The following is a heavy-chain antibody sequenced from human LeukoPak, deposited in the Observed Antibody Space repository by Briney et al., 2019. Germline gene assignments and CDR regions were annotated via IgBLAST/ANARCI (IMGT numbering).Heavy chain of an antibody. V-gene: IGHV4-38-2*02. J-gene: IGHJ6*03. D-gene: IGHD5/OR15-5a*01. CDR3: ARVSTIYSSFYYYMDV. CDR2: IYDSGST. Sequence: SETLSLTCTVSGYSISSGYYWGWIRQPPGKGLEWIGSIYDSGSTYYNPSLKSRVTISVDTSKNQFSPKLSSVTAADTAVYYCARVSTIYSSFYYYMDVWGKGTTVTVSS. CDR1: GYSISSGYY.